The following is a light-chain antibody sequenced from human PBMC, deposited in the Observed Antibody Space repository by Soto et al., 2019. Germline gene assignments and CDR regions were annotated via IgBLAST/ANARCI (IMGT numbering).Light chain of an antibody. CDR2: EVN. CDR1: RSDIGDSNF. J-gene: IGLJ6*01. V-gene: IGLV2-14*01. Sequence: QSVLTQPASMSGSPGQSVTISCTGPRSDIGDSNFISWYQHSPGKAPRLLIYEVNNRPSGVSKRFSGSKADNTASLTISGLLDDDEADYFCASFRSGTILVFGSGTKVTVL. CDR3: ASFRSGTILV.